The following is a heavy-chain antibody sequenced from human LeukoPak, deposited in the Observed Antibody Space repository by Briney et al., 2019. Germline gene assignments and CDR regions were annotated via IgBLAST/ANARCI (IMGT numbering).Heavy chain of an antibody. J-gene: IGHJ4*02. V-gene: IGHV3-66*02. CDR3: ASDCTRTTCPADY. D-gene: IGHD2-2*01. CDR1: GFTDSTNY. CDR2: IYSDGSI. Sequence: GGSLRLSCAASGFTDSTNYMSWVRQPPGKGLEWVSIIYSDGSIYYADSVKGRFTISRDNSKNTLYLQMNSLRAEDTAVYYCASDCTRTTCPADYWGQGTLVTVSS.